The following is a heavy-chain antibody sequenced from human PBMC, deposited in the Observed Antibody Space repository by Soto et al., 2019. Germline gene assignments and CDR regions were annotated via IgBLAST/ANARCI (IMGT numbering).Heavy chain of an antibody. D-gene: IGHD2-21*01. V-gene: IGHV4-31*03. CDR3: AASCVGCGGFNYYGMDV. J-gene: IGHJ6*02. CDR2: IYYSGST. Sequence: QVQLQESGPGLVKPSQTLSLTCTVSGGSISSGGYYWSWIRQHPGKGLEWIGYIYYSGSTYYNPSLKCRVTISGDPSKNQFSLKLSSVTAADTAVYYCAASCVGCGGFNYYGMDVWGQGTTVTVSS. CDR1: GGSISSGGYY.